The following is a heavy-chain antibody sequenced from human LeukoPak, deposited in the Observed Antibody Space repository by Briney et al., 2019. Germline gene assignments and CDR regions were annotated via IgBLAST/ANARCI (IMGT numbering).Heavy chain of an antibody. V-gene: IGHV4-59*02. J-gene: IGHJ4*02. Sequence: SETLSLTCTVSGGSVSNNHWSRIRQSTEKGLEWIGYAYDSGISNYNPSLESRVTLSVDTSKNQFSLRLTPVTAADTAVYFCARRAGTGTPVYFDYWGQGVLVTVSS. CDR2: AYDSGIS. D-gene: IGHD6-19*01. CDR3: ARRAGTGTPVYFDY. CDR1: GGSVSNNH.